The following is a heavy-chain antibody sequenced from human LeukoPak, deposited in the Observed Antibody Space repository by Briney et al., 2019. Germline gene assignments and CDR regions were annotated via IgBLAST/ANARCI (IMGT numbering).Heavy chain of an antibody. D-gene: IGHD1-1*01. CDR1: GFTFSSYS. CDR2: ISSSSSYI. Sequence: GGSLRLSCAASGFTFSSYSMNWVRQAPGKGLEWVSSISSSSSYIYYADSVKGRFSISRDNANNALFLQMNSLRVEDTAVYYCASLSAMTTAPPDVWGQGTTVTVSS. CDR3: ASLSAMTTAPPDV. V-gene: IGHV3-21*01. J-gene: IGHJ6*02.